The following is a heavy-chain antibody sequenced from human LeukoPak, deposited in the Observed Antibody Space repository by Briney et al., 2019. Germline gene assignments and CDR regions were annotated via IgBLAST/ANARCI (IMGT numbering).Heavy chain of an antibody. D-gene: IGHD3-10*01. V-gene: IGHV4-34*01. CDR1: GGSFSGYY. CDR2: INHSGST. J-gene: IGHJ4*02. CDR3: ARSQLLWFGEYRVPYFDY. Sequence: SETLSLTCAVYGGSFSGYYWSWIRQPPGKGLEWIGEINHSGSTNYNPSLKSRVTISVDTSKNQFSLKLSSVTAADTAVYYCARSQLLWFGEYRVPYFDYWGQGTLVTVSS.